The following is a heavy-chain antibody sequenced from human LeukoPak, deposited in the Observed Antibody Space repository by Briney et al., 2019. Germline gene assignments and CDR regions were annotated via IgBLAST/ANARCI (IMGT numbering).Heavy chain of an antibody. D-gene: IGHD6-13*01. CDR2: IYSGGST. V-gene: IGHV3-66*01. CDR1: GFTVSSNY. CDR3: ARDLRGNSWRQYFDY. J-gene: IGHJ4*02. Sequence: GGSLRLSCAASGFTVSSNYMSWVRQAPGKGLEWVSVIYSGGSTYYADSVKGRFTISRDNSKNTLYLQMNSLRAEDTAVYYCARDLRGNSWRQYFDYWGQGTLVTVSS.